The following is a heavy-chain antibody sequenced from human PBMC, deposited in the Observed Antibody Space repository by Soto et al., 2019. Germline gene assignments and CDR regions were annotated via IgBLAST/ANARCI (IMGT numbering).Heavy chain of an antibody. D-gene: IGHD1-7*01. Sequence: GGSLRLSCAASGFTFSSYAMHWVRQAPGKGLEWVAVISYDGSNEYYADSVKGRFNISRDNSKNTLYLQMNSLRAEDTAVYYCARDPEVTGTTMLLNPYYFDYWGQGTLVTVSS. V-gene: IGHV3-30-3*01. CDR1: GFTFSSYA. CDR2: ISYDGSNE. CDR3: ARDPEVTGTTMLLNPYYFDY. J-gene: IGHJ4*02.